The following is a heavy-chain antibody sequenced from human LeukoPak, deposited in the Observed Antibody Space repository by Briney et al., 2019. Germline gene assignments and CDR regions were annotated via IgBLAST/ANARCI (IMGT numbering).Heavy chain of an antibody. V-gene: IGHV4-30-4*07. J-gene: IGHJ6*03. CDR3: SRSNRYYYYMDV. Sequence: SETLSLTCAVSGGSISSGGYSWSWIRQPPGKGLEWIGYIYYSGSTYYNPSLKSRVTISVDTSKNQFSLKLSSVTAADTAVYYCSRSNRYYYYMDVWGKGTTVTVSS. D-gene: IGHD2/OR15-2a*01. CDR1: GGSISSGGYS. CDR2: IYYSGST.